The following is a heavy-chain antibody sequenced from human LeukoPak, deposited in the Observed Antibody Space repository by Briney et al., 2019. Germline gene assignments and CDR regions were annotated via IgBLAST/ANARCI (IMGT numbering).Heavy chain of an antibody. CDR3: ASSLYYYDSSAHGY. J-gene: IGHJ4*02. CDR2: MNPNSGNA. CDR1: GYTFTSYD. Sequence: ASVNVSCKASGYTFTSYDINWVRQAPGQGLEWMGWMNPNSGNAGYAQKFQGRVTMTRNTSISTAYMELSSLRSEDTAVYYCASSLYYYDSSAHGYWGQGTLVTVSS. D-gene: IGHD3-22*01. V-gene: IGHV1-8*01.